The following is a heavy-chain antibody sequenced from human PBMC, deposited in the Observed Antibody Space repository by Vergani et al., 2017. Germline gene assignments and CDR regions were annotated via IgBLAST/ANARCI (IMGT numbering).Heavy chain of an antibody. D-gene: IGHD1-1*01. CDR3: AKYRYNWNDGGDFDY. CDR2: ISGSGGST. CDR1: GFTFSSYA. J-gene: IGHJ4*02. Sequence: EVQLLESGGGLVQPGGSLRLSCAASGFTFSSYAMSWVRQAPGKGLEWVSAISGSGGSTYYADSVKGRFTIARDNSKNTLYLQMNSLRAEDTAVYYCAKYRYNWNDGGDFDYWGQGTLVTVSS. V-gene: IGHV3-23*01.